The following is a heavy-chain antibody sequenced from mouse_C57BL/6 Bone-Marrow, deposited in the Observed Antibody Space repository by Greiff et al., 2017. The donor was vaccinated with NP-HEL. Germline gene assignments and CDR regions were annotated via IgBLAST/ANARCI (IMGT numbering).Heavy chain of an antibody. CDR2: ISSGGSYT. CDR3: ARGSFITTVVAFDY. Sequence: EVKVVESGGDLVKPGGSLKLSCAASGFTFSSYGMSWVRQTPDKRLEWVATISSGGSYTYYPDSVKGRFTISRDNAKNTLYLQMSSLKSEDTAMYYCARGSFITTVVAFDYWGQGTTLTVSS. D-gene: IGHD1-1*01. CDR1: GFTFSSYG. V-gene: IGHV5-6*02. J-gene: IGHJ2*01.